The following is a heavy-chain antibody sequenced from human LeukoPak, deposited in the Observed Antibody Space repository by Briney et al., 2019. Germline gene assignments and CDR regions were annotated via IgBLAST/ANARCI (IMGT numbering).Heavy chain of an antibody. V-gene: IGHV3-7*01. CDR1: GFTFSSYW. D-gene: IGHD4-17*01. J-gene: IGHJ4*02. Sequence: SGGSLRLSCAASGFTFSSYWMSWVRQAPGKGLEWVANIKQDGSEKYYVDSVKGRFTISRDNAKNSLYLQMNSLRAEDTAVYYCARVRYGDCAYFDYWGQGTLVTVSS. CDR3: ARVRYGDCAYFDY. CDR2: IKQDGSEK.